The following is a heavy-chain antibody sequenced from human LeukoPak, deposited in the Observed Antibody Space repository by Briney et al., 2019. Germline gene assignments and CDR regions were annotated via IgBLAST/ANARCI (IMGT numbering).Heavy chain of an antibody. CDR1: GFTFSSYD. Sequence: GGSLRLSCAASGFTFSSYDMYWVRQATGKGLEWVSAIGTAGDTYYPGSVKGRFTISRENAKNSLYLQMNSLRAGDTAVYYCARSGKPYYYDSSGYYFDYWGQGTLVTVSS. CDR3: ARSGKPYYYDSSGYYFDY. D-gene: IGHD3-22*01. V-gene: IGHV3-13*04. CDR2: IGTAGDT. J-gene: IGHJ4*02.